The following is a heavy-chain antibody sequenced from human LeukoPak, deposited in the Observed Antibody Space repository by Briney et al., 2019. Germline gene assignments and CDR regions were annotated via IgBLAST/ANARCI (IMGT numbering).Heavy chain of an antibody. CDR1: GDTFTDYY. V-gene: IGHV1-2*02. CDR3: ARVRYFDWLYQPDFDY. J-gene: IGHJ4*02. D-gene: IGHD3-9*01. Sequence: ASVKVSCKTSGDTFTDYYIHWVRQAPGQGLEWMGWINPNSGDTNYAQRFLGRVTLTTDTSISTAYMELSSLRSDDTAVYYCARVRYFDWLYQPDFDYWGQGTLVTVSS. CDR2: INPNSGDT.